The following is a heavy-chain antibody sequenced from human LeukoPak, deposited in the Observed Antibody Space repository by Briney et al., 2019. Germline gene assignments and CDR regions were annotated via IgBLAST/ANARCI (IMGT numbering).Heavy chain of an antibody. CDR1: VGSISSGNW. V-gene: IGHV4-4*02. CDR3: ATAPILRGEGGEHYKFGMDI. J-gene: IGHJ6*02. Sequence: SETLSLTCAVSVGSISSGNWWSWVRQSPGKGLEWIGEIYHNGTPNYSPSLKSRVTISADTFKNHFSLKLTSVTAADTAVYYCATAPILRGEGGEHYKFGMDIWGQGTTVIVSS. CDR2: IYHNGTP. D-gene: IGHD2-2*02.